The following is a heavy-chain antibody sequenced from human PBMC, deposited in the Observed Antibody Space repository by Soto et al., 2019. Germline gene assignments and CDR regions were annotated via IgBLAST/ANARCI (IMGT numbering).Heavy chain of an antibody. CDR3: ASSGEMATTKDAFDI. J-gene: IGHJ3*02. V-gene: IGHV4-59*01. Sequence: KPSETLSLTCTVSGGSISSYYWSWIRQPPGKGLEWIGYIYYSGSTNYNPSLKSRVTISVDTSKNQFSLKLSSVTAADTAVYYCASSGEMATTKDAFDIWGQGTMVTVSS. CDR1: GGSISSYY. D-gene: IGHD5-12*01. CDR2: IYYSGST.